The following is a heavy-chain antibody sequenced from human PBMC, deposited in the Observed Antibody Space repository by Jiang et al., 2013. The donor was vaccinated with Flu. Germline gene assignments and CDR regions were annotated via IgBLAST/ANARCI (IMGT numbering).Heavy chain of an antibody. CDR1: SSYA. J-gene: IGHJ6*02. CDR2: IIPIFGTA. D-gene: IGHD3-16*02. V-gene: IGHV1-69*06. Sequence: SSYAISWVRQAPGQGLEWMGGIIPIFGTANYAQKFQGRVTITADKSTSTAYMELSSLRSEDTAVYYCARGDDYVWGSYRETSYYYYGMDVWGQGTTVTVSS. CDR3: ARGDDYVWGSYRETSYYYYGMDV.